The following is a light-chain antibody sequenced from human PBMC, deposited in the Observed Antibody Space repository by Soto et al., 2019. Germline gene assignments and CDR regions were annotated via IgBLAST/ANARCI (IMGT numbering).Light chain of an antibody. V-gene: IGKV1-5*03. J-gene: IGKJ2*01. CDR1: QSVSSW. Sequence: DIQMTQFPSTLSASVGDRVIITCRASQSVSSWLAWYQQKPGKAPNLLISKASVLKSGVPSRFSGSQSGTRFAITINSLQHDHIGNYYCQRCDSHSSFGQGTKVEFK. CDR2: KAS. CDR3: QRCDSHSS.